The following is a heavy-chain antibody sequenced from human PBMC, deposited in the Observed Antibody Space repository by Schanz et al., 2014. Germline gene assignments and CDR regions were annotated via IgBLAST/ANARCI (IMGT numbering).Heavy chain of an antibody. V-gene: IGHV1-69*02. CDR1: GDTFSKYN. CDR2: IMPLRGIG. D-gene: IGHD5-12*01. J-gene: IGHJ6*02. Sequence: QVQLVQSGAEVKKPGSSVKVSCQAFGDTFSKYNIMWVRQVPGQGLEWLGRIMPLRGIGNNAWKFQDRLTITADKSMNITYMELSSLGTEDTAVYYCTRLRQANPNGFDVWGQGTTVTVS. CDR3: TRLRQANPNGFDV.